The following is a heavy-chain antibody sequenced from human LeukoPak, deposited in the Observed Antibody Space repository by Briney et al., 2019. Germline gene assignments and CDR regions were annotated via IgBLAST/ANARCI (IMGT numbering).Heavy chain of an antibody. CDR2: IYSGGST. V-gene: IGHV3-53*01. D-gene: IGHD1-26*01. J-gene: IGHJ4*02. CDR1: GFTVSSNY. CDR3: ARKVLSGSRYFDY. Sequence: PGGSLRLSCAASGFTVSSNYMSWVRQAPGKGLEWVSVIYSGGSTYYADSVKGRFTISRHNSKNTLYLQMNSLRAEDTAVYYCARKVLSGSRYFDYWGQGALVTVSS.